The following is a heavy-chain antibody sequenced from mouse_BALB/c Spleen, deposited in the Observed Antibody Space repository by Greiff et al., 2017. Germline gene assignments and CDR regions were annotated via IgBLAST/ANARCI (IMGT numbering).Heavy chain of an antibody. CDR2: IYPGNSDT. J-gene: IGHJ3*01. V-gene: IGHV1-5*01. D-gene: IGHD2-4*01. Sequence: VQLKQSGTVLARPGASVKMSCKASGYTFTSYWMNWVKQRPGQGLEWIGAIYPGNSDTSYNQKFKGKAKLTAVTSTSTAYMELSSLTTEDSAVYYCSTMIRTKEAGFAYWGQGTLVTVSA. CDR1: GYTFTSYW. CDR3: STMIRTKEAGFAY.